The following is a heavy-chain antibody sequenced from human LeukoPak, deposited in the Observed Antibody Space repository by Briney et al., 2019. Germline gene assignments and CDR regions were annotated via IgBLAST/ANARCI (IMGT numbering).Heavy chain of an antibody. D-gene: IGHD6-19*01. CDR2: IYHSGST. V-gene: IGHV4-4*02. CDR1: GVSISSSNW. CDR3: ASRWAVAVITYFDY. Sequence: PSETLSLTCAVSGVSISSSNWWSWVRQPPGKGLEWIGEIYHSGSTNYNPSLKSRVTISVDKSKNQFSLKLSSVTAADTAVYYCASRWAVAVITYFDYWGQGTLVTVSS. J-gene: IGHJ4*02.